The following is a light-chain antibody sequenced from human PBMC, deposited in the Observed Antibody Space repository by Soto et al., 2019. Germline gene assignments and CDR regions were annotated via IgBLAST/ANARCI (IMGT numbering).Light chain of an antibody. CDR3: QQYYIGGT. J-gene: IGKJ4*01. CDR1: QSVFYGSSVRNY. CDR2: WAS. V-gene: IGKV4-1*01. Sequence: DIVMTQSPDSLALSLGERATINCKSSQSVFYGSSVRNYLAWYQQKPGQPPKKIISWASTRESGVPDRFSGSGSGTDLTLTISSLQAEDVAMYYCQQYYIGGTFGGGTKVEIK.